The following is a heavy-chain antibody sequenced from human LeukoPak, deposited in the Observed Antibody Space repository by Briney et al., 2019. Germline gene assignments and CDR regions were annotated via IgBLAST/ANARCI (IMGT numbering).Heavy chain of an antibody. V-gene: IGHV3-21*01. Sequence: GGSLRLSCSASGFTFSSYSMNWVRQAPGKGLEWVSSISSSSSYIYYADSVKGRFTISRDSAKNSLYLQMNSLRAEDTAVYYCARDWIDDAFDIWGQGTMVTVSS. CDR2: ISSSSSYI. CDR3: ARDWIDDAFDI. D-gene: IGHD2-2*03. J-gene: IGHJ3*02. CDR1: GFTFSSYS.